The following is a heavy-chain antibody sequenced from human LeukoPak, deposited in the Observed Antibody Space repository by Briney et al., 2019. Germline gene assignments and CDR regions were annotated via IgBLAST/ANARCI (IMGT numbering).Heavy chain of an antibody. V-gene: IGHV4-39*01. D-gene: IGHD1-26*01. CDR1: GGSISSSSYY. Sequence: PSETLSLTCTVSGGSISSSSYYWGWIRQPPGKGLEGIGSIYYSGSTCYNPSLKSRVTISVDTSKNQFSLKLSSVTAADTAVYYCARSRYSGSYYWGQGTLVTVSS. CDR3: ARSRYSGSYY. CDR2: IYYSGST. J-gene: IGHJ4*02.